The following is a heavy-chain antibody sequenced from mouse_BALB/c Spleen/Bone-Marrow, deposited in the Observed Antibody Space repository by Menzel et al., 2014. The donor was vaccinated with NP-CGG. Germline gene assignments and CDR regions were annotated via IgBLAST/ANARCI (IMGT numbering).Heavy chain of an antibody. Sequence: QVQLKESAAELARPGASVKMSCKASGYTFTSYTMHWVKQRPGQGLEWIGYINPSSGYTEYNQKFKDKTTLTADKSSSTAYMQLSSLTSEDSAVYYCAYWVLAYWGQGTLVTVSA. CDR1: GYTFTSYT. V-gene: IGHV1-4*02. J-gene: IGHJ3*01. CDR2: INPSSGYT. D-gene: IGHD4-1*01. CDR3: AYWVLAY.